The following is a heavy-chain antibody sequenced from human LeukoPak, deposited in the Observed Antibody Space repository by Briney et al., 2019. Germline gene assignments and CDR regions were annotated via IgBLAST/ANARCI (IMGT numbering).Heavy chain of an antibody. CDR1: GGSISSGSYY. J-gene: IGHJ3*02. Sequence: PSQTLSLTCTVSGGSISSGSYYWSWLRQPAGKGLEWIGRIYTSGSTNYNPSLKSRVTISVDTSKNQFSLKLSSVTAADTAVYYCARTYYDILTGENDAFDIWGQGTMVTVSS. CDR3: ARTYYDILTGENDAFDI. CDR2: IYTSGST. D-gene: IGHD3-9*01. V-gene: IGHV4-61*02.